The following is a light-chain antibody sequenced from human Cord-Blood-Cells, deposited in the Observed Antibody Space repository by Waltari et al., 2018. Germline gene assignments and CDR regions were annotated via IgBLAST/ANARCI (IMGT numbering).Light chain of an antibody. V-gene: IGLV2-8*01. CDR1: RSDVGGYNY. CDR2: EVS. Sequence: QSALTQPPSASGSPGQSVTISCTGPRSDVGGYNYFSWYQPHPGKAPKLMIYEVSKRPSGVPDRFSGSKSGNTASLTVSGLQAEDEADYYCSSYAGSNNYVFGTGTKVTVL. J-gene: IGLJ1*01. CDR3: SSYAGSNNYV.